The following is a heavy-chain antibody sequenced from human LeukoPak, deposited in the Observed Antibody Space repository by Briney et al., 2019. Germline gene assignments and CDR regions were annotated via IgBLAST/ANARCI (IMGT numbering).Heavy chain of an antibody. CDR3: ARVLLWFGELLQDAFDI. J-gene: IGHJ3*02. D-gene: IGHD3-10*01. CDR2: ISSSSSYT. Sequence: GGSLRLSCAASGFTFSDYYMSWIRQAPGKGLEWVSYISSSSSYTNYADSEKGRFTISRDNAKNSLYLQMNSLRAEDTAVYYCARVLLWFGELLQDAFDIWGQGTMVTVSS. CDR1: GFTFSDYY. V-gene: IGHV3-11*06.